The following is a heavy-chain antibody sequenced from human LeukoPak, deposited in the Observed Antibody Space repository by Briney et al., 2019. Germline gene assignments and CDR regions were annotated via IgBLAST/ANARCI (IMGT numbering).Heavy chain of an antibody. Sequence: GGSLRLSCAASGFTFSNAWMSWVRQAPGKGLEWVGRIKSKTDGGTTDYAAPVKGRFTISRDDSKNTLYLQMNSLKTEDTAVYYCTTGPHGLLWFGELSAEDYWGQGTLVTVSS. V-gene: IGHV3-15*01. CDR1: GFTFSNAW. CDR2: IKSKTDGGTT. D-gene: IGHD3-10*01. CDR3: TTGPHGLLWFGELSAEDY. J-gene: IGHJ4*02.